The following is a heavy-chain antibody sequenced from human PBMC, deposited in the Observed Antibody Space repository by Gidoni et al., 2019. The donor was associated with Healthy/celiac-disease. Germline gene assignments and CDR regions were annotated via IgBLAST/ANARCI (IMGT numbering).Heavy chain of an antibody. CDR1: GGSIRSGGYY. CDR2: IYYSGST. CDR3: ARGRHPLSTYYYYGMDV. V-gene: IGHV4-31*03. J-gene: IGHJ6*02. Sequence: QVQLQESGPALVKPSQTLSLPCTVSGGSIRSGGYYWSWIRQHPGKGLEWIGYIYYSGSTYYNPSLKSRVTISVDTSKNQFSLKLSSVTAADTAVYYCARGRHPLSTYYYYGMDVWGQGTTVTVSS.